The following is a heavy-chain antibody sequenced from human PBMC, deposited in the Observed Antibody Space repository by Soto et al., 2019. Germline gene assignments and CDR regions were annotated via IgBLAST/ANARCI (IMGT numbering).Heavy chain of an antibody. V-gene: IGHV3-23*01. D-gene: IGHD3-22*01. CDR1: GFTFSSYA. J-gene: IGHJ3*02. CDR2: ISGSGGST. Sequence: EVQLLESGGGLVQPGGSLRLSCAASGFTFSSYAMSWVRQAPGKGLEWVSAISGSGGSTYYADSVKGRFTISRDNSKNTLYLQMNSLRAEDTAVYYCAKDYYDSSGQRTDAFDIWGQGTMVTVSS. CDR3: AKDYYDSSGQRTDAFDI.